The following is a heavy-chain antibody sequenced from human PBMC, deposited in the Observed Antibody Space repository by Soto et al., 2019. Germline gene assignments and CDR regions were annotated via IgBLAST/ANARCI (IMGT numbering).Heavy chain of an antibody. Sequence: QVQLVQSGAEVKKPGASVKVSCKASGYTFTSYDINWVRQATGQGLEWMGWMNPNSGNTVYAQKFQGRVSMTRNTSITPAYMALSSLRSEDTAVYYSARGGLPGTGFDYWGQGTLVTVSS. D-gene: IGHD1-7*01. CDR1: GYTFTSYD. CDR2: MNPNSGNT. J-gene: IGHJ4*02. V-gene: IGHV1-8*01. CDR3: ARGGLPGTGFDY.